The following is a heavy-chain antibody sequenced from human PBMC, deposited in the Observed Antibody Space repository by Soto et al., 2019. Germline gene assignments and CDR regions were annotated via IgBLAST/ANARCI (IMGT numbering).Heavy chain of an antibody. CDR2: ISHDGNTT. CDR1: GFTFSSYA. Sequence: GGSLRLSCTASGFTFSSYAMHWVRQAPGKGLEWVAFISHDGNTTYYADSVKGRFSISRDNSKNTLYLQMNSLRTEDTAMFYCATPRYYYDGTTYSDGHPADYWGLGTLVTVSS. V-gene: IGHV3-30-3*01. CDR3: ATPRYYYDGTTYSDGHPADY. D-gene: IGHD3-22*01. J-gene: IGHJ4*02.